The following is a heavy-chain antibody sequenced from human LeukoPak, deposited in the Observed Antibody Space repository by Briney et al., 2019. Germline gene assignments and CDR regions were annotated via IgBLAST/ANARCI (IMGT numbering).Heavy chain of an antibody. Sequence: GGSLRLSCAASGFTFSSYSMNWVRQAPGKGLEGVSYISSSSSTIYYADSVKGRFTISRDNAKNSLYLQMNSLRAEDTAVYYCARDSNYYFDYWGQGTLVTVSS. D-gene: IGHD1-1*01. CDR2: ISSSSSTI. J-gene: IGHJ4*02. CDR1: GFTFSSYS. V-gene: IGHV3-48*01. CDR3: ARDSNYYFDY.